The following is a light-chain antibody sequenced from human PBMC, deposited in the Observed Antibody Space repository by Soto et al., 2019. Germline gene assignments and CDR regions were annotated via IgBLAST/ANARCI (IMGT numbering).Light chain of an antibody. Sequence: EIVLTQSPATLSLSPGERATLSCRASQSVSSYLAWYQQKPGQAPRLLIYDASNRSTGIPARFSGSGSGQAFTLTISSLEPEDFAVYSCQQSSNWPLTFGGGTKLEIK. J-gene: IGKJ4*01. CDR1: QSVSSY. CDR2: DAS. CDR3: QQSSNWPLT. V-gene: IGKV3-11*01.